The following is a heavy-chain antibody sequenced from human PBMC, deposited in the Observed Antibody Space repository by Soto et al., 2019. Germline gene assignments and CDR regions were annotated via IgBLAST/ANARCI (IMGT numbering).Heavy chain of an antibody. J-gene: IGHJ4*02. D-gene: IGHD4-4*01. CDR3: ASADYSGSYFCVS. CDR1: GYIFSDYY. V-gene: IGHV1-2*04. CDR2: INPDNGGT. Sequence: QVQLVQSGTEVKKPGASVTVSCKATGYIFSDYYIYWLRQARGQGLEWMGWINPDNGGTNYAQKFQDWVTFTRYTSTMTAYMEVHRLKADDTAVYYCASADYSGSYFCVSWGQGTQLSVSS.